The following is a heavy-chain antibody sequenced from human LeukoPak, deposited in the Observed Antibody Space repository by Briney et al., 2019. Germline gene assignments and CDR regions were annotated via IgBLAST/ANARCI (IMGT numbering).Heavy chain of an antibody. Sequence: GGSLRLSCAASGFIVSNNHMSWVRQASGKGLEWVSLTYTDTSAYYADSVKGLFTISRDNSKNTLNLQMNSLRVEDTAVYYCARESWGPVGPWGQGTLVTVSS. J-gene: IGHJ5*02. CDR2: TYTDTSA. V-gene: IGHV3-66*02. D-gene: IGHD7-27*01. CDR1: GFIVSNNH. CDR3: ARESWGPVGP.